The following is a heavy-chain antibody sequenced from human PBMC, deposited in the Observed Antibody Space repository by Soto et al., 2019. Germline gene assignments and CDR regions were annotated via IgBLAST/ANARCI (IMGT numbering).Heavy chain of an antibody. CDR2: IYHRGTS. CDR1: GGSISSTSYY. J-gene: IGHJ4*02. CDR3: ARHDYDSGSYVRY. D-gene: IGHD3-10*01. V-gene: IGHV4-39*01. Sequence: QLQLQESGPGLVKPSETLSLTCTVSGGSISSTSYYWCWIRQPPGKGLEWIGNIYHRGTSYYNPSLTTRVTTSVDTSKNQFSLKLTSVTAADTAVYYCARHDYDSGSYVRYWGQGTLVTVSS.